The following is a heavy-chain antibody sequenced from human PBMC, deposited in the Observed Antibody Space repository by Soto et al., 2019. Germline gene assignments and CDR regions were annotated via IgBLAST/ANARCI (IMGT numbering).Heavy chain of an antibody. Sequence: NPSETLSLTCTVSGASISSYYWSWIRQPPGKGLEWIGYIYNSGSTDYNPALKSRVTISGDTSKKRFSLILRSVTAADTAVYYCARGGDPRMYYYGMDVWGQGTTVTVSS. CDR3: ARGGDPRMYYYGMDV. J-gene: IGHJ6*02. CDR2: IYNSGST. D-gene: IGHD3-16*01. V-gene: IGHV4-59*01. CDR1: GASISSYY.